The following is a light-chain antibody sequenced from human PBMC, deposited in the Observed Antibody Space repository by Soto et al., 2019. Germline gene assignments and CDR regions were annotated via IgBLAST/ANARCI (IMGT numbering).Light chain of an antibody. CDR1: SSDVGSYDS. CDR2: EVS. V-gene: IGLV2-18*02. Sequence: QSALTQPPSVSGSPGQSVTISCTGTSSDVGSYDSVSWYQQPPGTVPKLMIYEVSNRPSGVPDRFSGSKSGNTASLTISGLQAEDEADYYCSSYTTGRTYVFGTGTKVTVL. CDR3: SSYTTGRTYV. J-gene: IGLJ1*01.